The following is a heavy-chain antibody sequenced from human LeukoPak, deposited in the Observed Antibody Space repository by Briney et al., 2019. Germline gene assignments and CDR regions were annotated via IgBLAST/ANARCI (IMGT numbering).Heavy chain of an antibody. D-gene: IGHD6-19*01. CDR1: GFTFSSYE. Sequence: GGSLRLSCAASGFTFSSYEMNWVRQAPGKGLEWVSGVSASGGSVYYADSVQGRFTISRDNSKNTLYLQMNSLRVEDTALYYCAKDQARYSTGWNGGGFDSWGQGTLVTVSS. CDR2: VSASGGSV. V-gene: IGHV3-23*01. J-gene: IGHJ4*02. CDR3: AKDQARYSTGWNGGGFDS.